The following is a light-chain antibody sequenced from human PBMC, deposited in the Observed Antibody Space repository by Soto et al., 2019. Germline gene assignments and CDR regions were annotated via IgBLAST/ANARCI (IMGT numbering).Light chain of an antibody. V-gene: IGKV3-20*01. CDR1: QSVSSSY. Sequence: EIVLTQSPGTLSLSPGERATLSCRASQSVSSSYLAWYQQKPGKAPRLLIYGSSIKATVIPYRFSGSGSGTAFTLTISSLQPEDFAVYYCQQYGSSPPYTFGHGTKLELK. J-gene: IGKJ2*01. CDR2: GSS. CDR3: QQYGSSPPYT.